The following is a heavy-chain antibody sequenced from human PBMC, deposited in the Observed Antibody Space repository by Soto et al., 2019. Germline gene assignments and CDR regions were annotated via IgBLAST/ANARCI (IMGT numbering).Heavy chain of an antibody. Sequence: GGSLRLSCAASGFTFSSYAMHWVRQAPGKGLEWVAVISYDGSNKYYADSVKGRFTISRDNSKNTLYLQMNSLRAEDTAVYYCARDFYRSFGWYPDYWGQGTLVTVSS. J-gene: IGHJ4*02. CDR1: GFTFSSYA. CDR2: ISYDGSNK. CDR3: ARDFYRSFGWYPDY. D-gene: IGHD6-19*01. V-gene: IGHV3-30-3*01.